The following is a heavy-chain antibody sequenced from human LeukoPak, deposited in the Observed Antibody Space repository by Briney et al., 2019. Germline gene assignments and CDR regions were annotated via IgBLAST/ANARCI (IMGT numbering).Heavy chain of an antibody. D-gene: IGHD5-24*01. CDR2: MNPNSGNT. CDR1: GYTFTSYG. J-gene: IGHJ4*02. CDR3: ARGRRIRDGYNLGY. Sequence: GASVKVSCKASGYTFTSYGISWVRQATGQGLEWMGWMNPNSGNTGYAQKFQGRVTMTRNTSISTAYMELSSLRSEDTAVYYCARGRRIRDGYNLGYWGQGTLVTVSS. V-gene: IGHV1-8*02.